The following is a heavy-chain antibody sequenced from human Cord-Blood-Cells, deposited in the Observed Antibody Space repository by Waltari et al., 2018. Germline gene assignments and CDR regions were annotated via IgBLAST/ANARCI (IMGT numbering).Heavy chain of an antibody. CDR3: ARQGVRGVIDY. V-gene: IGHV4-34*01. Sequence: QVQLQQWGAGLLKPSETLSLTCAVYGGSFSGYYWSWIRQPPGKGLAWIGEINHSGSTNYNPSLKSRVTISVDTSKNQFSLKLSSVTAADTAVYYCARQGVRGVIDYWGQGTLVTVSS. J-gene: IGHJ4*02. CDR1: GGSFSGYY. D-gene: IGHD3-10*01. CDR2: INHSGST.